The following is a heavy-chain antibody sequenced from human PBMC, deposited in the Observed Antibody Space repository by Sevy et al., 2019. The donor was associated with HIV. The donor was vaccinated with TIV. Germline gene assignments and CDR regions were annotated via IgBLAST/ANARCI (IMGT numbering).Heavy chain of an antibody. CDR2: IKQDGSEK. CDR1: GFTFSSFF. CDR3: ARDLTAPYYYYVMDV. Sequence: GGSLRLSCAASGFTFSSFFMSWVRQAPGKGLEWVANIKQDGSEKYYVDSGKGRFTISRDNARNSVYLQMNSLRAEDTGVYYCARDLTAPYYYYVMDVWGQGTMVTVSS. V-gene: IGHV3-7*01. D-gene: IGHD1-20*01. J-gene: IGHJ6*02.